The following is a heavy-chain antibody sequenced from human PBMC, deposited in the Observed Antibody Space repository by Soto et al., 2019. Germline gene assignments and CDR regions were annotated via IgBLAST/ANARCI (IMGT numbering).Heavy chain of an antibody. D-gene: IGHD1-26*01. Sequence: ASVKVSCKASGYTFTSYDINCVRQATGQGLEWMGWMNPNSGNTGYAQKFQGRVTMTRNTSISTAYMELNSLRVEDTAVYYCARAVGPFDYWGQGTLVTVSS. CDR2: MNPNSGNT. CDR3: ARAVGPFDY. CDR1: GYTFTSYD. J-gene: IGHJ4*02. V-gene: IGHV1-8*01.